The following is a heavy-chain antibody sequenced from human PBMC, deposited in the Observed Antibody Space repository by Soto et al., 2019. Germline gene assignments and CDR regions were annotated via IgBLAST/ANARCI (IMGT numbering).Heavy chain of an antibody. D-gene: IGHD2-15*01. CDR2: IIPIFGTA. Sequence: QVQLVQSGAEVKKPGSSVKVSCKASGGTFSSYAISWVRQAPGQGLEWMGGIIPIFGTAKYAQKFQGRVTITADESTSTAYMELSSLRSADTAVYYCARDKGGYCSGGSCYVLDYWGQGTLVTVSS. CDR3: ARDKGGYCSGGSCYVLDY. V-gene: IGHV1-69*01. CDR1: GGTFSSYA. J-gene: IGHJ4*02.